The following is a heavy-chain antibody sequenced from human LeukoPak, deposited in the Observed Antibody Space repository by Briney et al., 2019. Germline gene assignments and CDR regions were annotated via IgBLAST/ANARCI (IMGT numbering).Heavy chain of an antibody. D-gene: IGHD1-7*01. V-gene: IGHV4-59*12. CDR1: GGSISSYY. CDR2: IYYSGST. Sequence: SETLSLTCTVSGGSISSYYWSWIRQPPGKGLEWIGYIYYSGSTYYNPSLRCRVTISIDTSKNQFSLKLTSVTAADTAVYYCARGSNWNYGPPFDYWGQGTLVTVSS. J-gene: IGHJ4*02. CDR3: ARGSNWNYGPPFDY.